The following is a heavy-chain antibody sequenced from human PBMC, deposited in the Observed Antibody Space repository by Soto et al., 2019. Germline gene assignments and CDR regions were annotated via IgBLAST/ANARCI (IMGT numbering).Heavy chain of an antibody. CDR2: ISAGRST. Sequence: GGSLRLSCAASGFTFSNYAMNWVRQAPGKGPEWVSGISAGRSTYYADSVKGRSTISRDNSKSTLFLQMDSLRAEDTALYYCTKVRGDPVWGKGTTVTVSS. CDR3: TKVRGDPV. D-gene: IGHD4-17*01. CDR1: GFTFSNYA. J-gene: IGHJ6*04. V-gene: IGHV3-23*01.